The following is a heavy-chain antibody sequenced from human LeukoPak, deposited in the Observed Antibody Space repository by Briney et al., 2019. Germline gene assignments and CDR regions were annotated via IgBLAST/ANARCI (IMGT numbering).Heavy chain of an antibody. CDR3: ARDSGSSPTFDY. CDR1: GGSISNSY. J-gene: IGHJ4*02. CDR2: IYYTGNT. D-gene: IGHD1-26*01. Sequence: SETLSLTCTVSGGSISNSYWSWIRQPPGKRLGWIAYIYYTGNTKYNPSLKSRVTISVDTAKNQFSLKLSSVTAADTAVYYCARDSGSSPTFDYWGQGTLVTVSS. V-gene: IGHV4-59*01.